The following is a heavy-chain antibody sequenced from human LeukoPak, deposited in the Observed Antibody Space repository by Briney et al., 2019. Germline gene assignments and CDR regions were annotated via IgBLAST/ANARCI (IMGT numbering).Heavy chain of an antibody. D-gene: IGHD5-18*01. Sequence: GASVKVSCKVSGYTLTELSMHWVRQAPGKGLEWMGGFDSEDGETIYAQKFQGRVTMTEDTSTDTAYMELSSLRSEDTAVYYCATDPNSYGLFDYWGQGTLVTVSS. CDR3: ATDPNSYGLFDY. CDR1: GYTLTELS. CDR2: FDSEDGET. J-gene: IGHJ4*02. V-gene: IGHV1-24*01.